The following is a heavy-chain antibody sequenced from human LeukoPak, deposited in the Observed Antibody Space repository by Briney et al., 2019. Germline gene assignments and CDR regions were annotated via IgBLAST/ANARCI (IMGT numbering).Heavy chain of an antibody. J-gene: IGHJ4*02. CDR3: ARVSEMAKNPFDY. D-gene: IGHD5-24*01. Sequence: AETLSLTCALSGVSISHNNWWSWVRQPPGKGLEWIGEGYHSGSTNYNPPLKSRRTTSVDKSRNQFSLNLRSVTPPNTAIYYWARVSEMAKNPFDYWGQGTLVTVSS. CDR1: GVSISHNNW. V-gene: IGHV4-4*02. CDR2: GYHSGST.